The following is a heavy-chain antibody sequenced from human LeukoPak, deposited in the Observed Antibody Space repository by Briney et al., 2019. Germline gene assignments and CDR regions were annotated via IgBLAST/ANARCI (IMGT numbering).Heavy chain of an antibody. V-gene: IGHV4-4*07. CDR2: MYASGIT. Sequence: SETLSLTCTVSGGSISSCYWSWIRQPAGKGLEWIGRMYASGITNYNPSLKSRVTMSVDTSKNQFSLKLSSVTAADTAVYYCARDSGYYTNPYYFDYWGQGTLVTVSS. D-gene: IGHD3-3*01. J-gene: IGHJ4*02. CDR1: GGSISSCY. CDR3: ARDSGYYTNPYYFDY.